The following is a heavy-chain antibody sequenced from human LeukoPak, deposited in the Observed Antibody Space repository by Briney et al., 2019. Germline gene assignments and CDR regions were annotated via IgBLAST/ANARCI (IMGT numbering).Heavy chain of an antibody. CDR2: INPNSGGT. CDR3: ARDKRSRYDILTGFSVLDY. D-gene: IGHD3-9*01. Sequence: GASVKVSCKASGYTFTGYYMHWVRQAPGQGLEWMGWINPNSGGTNYAQKFQGRVTMTRDTSISTAYMELSRLRSDDTAVYYCARDKRSRYDILTGFSVLDYWGQGTLVTVSS. V-gene: IGHV1-2*02. CDR1: GYTFTGYY. J-gene: IGHJ4*02.